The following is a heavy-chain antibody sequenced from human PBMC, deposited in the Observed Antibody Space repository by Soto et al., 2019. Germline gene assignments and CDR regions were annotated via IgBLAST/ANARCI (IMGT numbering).Heavy chain of an antibody. Sequence: SETLSLTCTVSGGSISSGDYYWSWIRQPPGKGLEWIGYFYYSGSTYYNPSLKSRVTISVDTSKNQFSLKLSSVTAADTAVYYCARAGKGYCSGGSCYSNYYYYGMDVWGQGTTVTVSS. D-gene: IGHD2-15*01. CDR1: GGSISSGDYY. J-gene: IGHJ6*02. V-gene: IGHV4-30-4*01. CDR2: FYYSGST. CDR3: ARAGKGYCSGGSCYSNYYYYGMDV.